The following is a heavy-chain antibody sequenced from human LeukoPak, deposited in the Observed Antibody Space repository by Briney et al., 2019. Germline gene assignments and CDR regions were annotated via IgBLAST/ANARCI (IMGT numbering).Heavy chain of an antibody. Sequence: GESLQISCKGSGYIFTSYWIGWARQLPGKGLEWVGIIYPGDSDTRYSPSFQGQVTISADKSISTAYLQWSSLKASDTAMYYCARHTKWQQLADYWGQGTLVTVSS. CDR2: IYPGDSDT. D-gene: IGHD6-13*01. CDR1: GYIFTSYW. J-gene: IGHJ4*02. CDR3: ARHTKWQQLADY. V-gene: IGHV5-51*01.